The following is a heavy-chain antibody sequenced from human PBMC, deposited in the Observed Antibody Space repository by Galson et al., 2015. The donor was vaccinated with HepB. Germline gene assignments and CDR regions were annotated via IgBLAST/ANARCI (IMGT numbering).Heavy chain of an antibody. Sequence: SLRLSCAASGFTFSSYGMHWVRQAPGKGLEWVAVIWYDGSNKYYADSVKGRFTISRDNSKNTLYLQMNSLRAEDTAVYYCAREFYDSSGYYDYYYYYGMDVWGQGTTVTVSS. CDR2: IWYDGSNK. CDR3: AREFYDSSGYYDYYYYYGMDV. CDR1: GFTFSSYG. D-gene: IGHD3-22*01. J-gene: IGHJ6*02. V-gene: IGHV3-33*01.